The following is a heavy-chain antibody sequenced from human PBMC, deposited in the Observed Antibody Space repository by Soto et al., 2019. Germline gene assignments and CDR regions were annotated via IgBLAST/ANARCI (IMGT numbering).Heavy chain of an antibody. D-gene: IGHD6-13*01. CDR1: AYTFTSYG. J-gene: IGHJ5*02. CDR3: VRRHVSATGIDWFDP. Sequence: EASVKVSCKTSAYTFTSYGIHWVLQAPGQRLEWMGWINAANGDTKYSPKFQGRVTITRDTSASTAYMELSSLRSEDTAVYYCVRRHVSATGIDWFDPWGQGTPVTVS. CDR2: INAANGDT. V-gene: IGHV1-3*01.